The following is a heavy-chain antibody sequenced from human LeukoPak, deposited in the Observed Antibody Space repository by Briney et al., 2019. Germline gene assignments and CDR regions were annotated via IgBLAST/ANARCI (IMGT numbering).Heavy chain of an antibody. D-gene: IGHD3-9*01. CDR2: IFSSGST. CDR1: DGSISGYY. Sequence: PSETLSLTCTVSDGSISGYYSSWIRQPPGKGLEWIGFIFSSGSTSYNPSLKSRVTISVDTSKNQVSLRLSSVTAADTAMYYCARHTPVSFDFLWGQGTLVTVSS. V-gene: IGHV4-59*08. J-gene: IGHJ4*02. CDR3: ARHTPVSFDFL.